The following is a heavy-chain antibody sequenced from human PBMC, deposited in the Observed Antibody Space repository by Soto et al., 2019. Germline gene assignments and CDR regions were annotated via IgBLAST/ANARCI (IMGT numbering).Heavy chain of an antibody. CDR1: GFTFSSYG. Sequence: PGGSLRLSCAASGFTFSSYGMHWVRQAPGKGLEWVAVISYDGSNKYYADSVKGRFTIPRDNSKNTLYLQMNSLRAEDTAVYYCAKDRSDDPGYWGQGNLVTVSS. CDR3: AKDRSDDPGY. J-gene: IGHJ4*02. V-gene: IGHV3-30*18. CDR2: ISYDGSNK.